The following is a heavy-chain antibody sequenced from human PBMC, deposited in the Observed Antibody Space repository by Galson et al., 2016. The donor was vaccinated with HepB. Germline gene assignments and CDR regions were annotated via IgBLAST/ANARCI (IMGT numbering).Heavy chain of an antibody. Sequence: SLRLSCAASGFPFSSFWMSWIRQAPGKGLQWVANIKQDGSEKHYLDSLKGRFTISRDNAKNSLYLQMNSLRVEDTATYYCVSGPSWGQGTLVTVSS. V-gene: IGHV3-7*03. CDR1: GFPFSSFW. J-gene: IGHJ5*02. CDR2: IKQDGSEK. CDR3: VSGPS.